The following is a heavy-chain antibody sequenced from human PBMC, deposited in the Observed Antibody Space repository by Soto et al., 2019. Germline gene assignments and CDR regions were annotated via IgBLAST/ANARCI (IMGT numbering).Heavy chain of an antibody. CDR3: ARARRHCNGGSCLGSWFYP. CDR2: IYYSGST. V-gene: IGHV4-31*03. Sequence: PSETLSLTCTVSGGSISSGGYYWSWIRQHPGKGLEWIGYIYYSGSTYYNPSLKSRVTISIDTSKNQFSLKLSSVTAADTAVYYCARARRHCNGGSCLGSWFYPWGQGTLVPVSS. CDR1: GGSISSGGYY. J-gene: IGHJ5*02. D-gene: IGHD2-15*01.